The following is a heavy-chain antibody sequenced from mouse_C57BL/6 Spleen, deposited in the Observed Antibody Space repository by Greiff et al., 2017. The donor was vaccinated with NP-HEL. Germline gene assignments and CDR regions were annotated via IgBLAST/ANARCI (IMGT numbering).Heavy chain of an antibody. Sequence: QVTLKECGPGILQPSQTLSLTCSFSGFSLSTFGMGVGWIRQPSGKGLEWLAHIWWDDDKYYNPALKSRLTISKDTSKNQVFLKIANVDTADTATYYCARVYYDEGAWFAYWGQGTLVTVSA. D-gene: IGHD2-4*01. J-gene: IGHJ3*01. CDR2: IWWDDDK. V-gene: IGHV8-8*01. CDR1: GFSLSTFGMG. CDR3: ARVYYDEGAWFAY.